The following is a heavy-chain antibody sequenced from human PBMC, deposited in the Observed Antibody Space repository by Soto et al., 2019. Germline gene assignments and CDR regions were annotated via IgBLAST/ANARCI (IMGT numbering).Heavy chain of an antibody. V-gene: IGHV4-30-4*01. Sequence: SETLSLTCTVSGGSISSGDYYWSWIRQPPGKGLEWIGYIYYSGSTYYNPSLKSRVTISVDTSKNQFSLKLSSVTAADTAVYYCARIPYCTNGVCYHLAFDIWGQGTMVTVSS. CDR1: GGSISSGDYY. D-gene: IGHD2-8*01. CDR2: IYYSGST. CDR3: ARIPYCTNGVCYHLAFDI. J-gene: IGHJ3*02.